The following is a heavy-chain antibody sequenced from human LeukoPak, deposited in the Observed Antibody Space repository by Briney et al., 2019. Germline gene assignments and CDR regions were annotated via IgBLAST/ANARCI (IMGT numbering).Heavy chain of an antibody. CDR3: ARSCRILDIVATIRARLGGNGFDI. J-gene: IGHJ3*02. V-gene: IGHV4-59*12. CDR2: IYYSGST. D-gene: IGHD5-12*01. CDR1: GGSISSYY. Sequence: SETLSLTCTVSGGSISSYYWSWIRQPPGKGLEWIGYIYYSGSTNYNPSLKSRVTISVETSKNQSSLKLSSVTAADKAVYYCARSCRILDIVATIRARLGGNGFDIWGQGTMVTVSS.